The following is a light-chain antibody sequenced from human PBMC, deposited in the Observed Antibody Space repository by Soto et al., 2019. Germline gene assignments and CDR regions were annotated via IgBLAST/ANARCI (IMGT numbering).Light chain of an antibody. CDR1: QNIDSW. CDR2: EAS. V-gene: IGKV1-5*03. CDR3: QQYSSYSAGT. J-gene: IGKJ1*01. Sequence: DIQMTQSPSTLSASVGDRVTITCRASQNIDSWLAWYQQKPGKTPNLLIYEASSLESGVPSRFSGSGSGTEFTLTISSLQPDDFATYYCQQYSSYSAGTFGQGTKVEIK.